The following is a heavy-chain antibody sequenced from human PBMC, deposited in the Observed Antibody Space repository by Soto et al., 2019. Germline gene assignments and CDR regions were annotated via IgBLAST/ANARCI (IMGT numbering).Heavy chain of an antibody. CDR3: ARGLYGDSVGYDH. D-gene: IGHD4-17*01. J-gene: IGHJ4*02. CDR1: GFTFSSYY. V-gene: IGHV3-74*01. CDR2: VSNDGSST. Sequence: EVQLVESGGGLVQPGGSLRLSCAASGFTFSSYYMHWVHQVPGKGLIWVSRVSNDGSSTNYADSFRGRFTVSRDNGKSTLYLQMNSLRAEDTAIYYCARGLYGDSVGYDHWGQGTLVTVSS.